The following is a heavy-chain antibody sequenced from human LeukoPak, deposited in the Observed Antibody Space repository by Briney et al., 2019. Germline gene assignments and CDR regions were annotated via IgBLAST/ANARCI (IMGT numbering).Heavy chain of an antibody. D-gene: IGHD2-21*02. J-gene: IGHJ1*01. V-gene: IGHV3-66*01. CDR2: IYSGGST. CDR3: ARGVSVTAIFEYFQH. CDR1: GFTVSSNY. Sequence: PGGSLRLSCAASGFTVSSNYMSWVRQAPGKGLEWVSVIYSGGSTSYADSVKGRFTISRDSSKNTVSLQMSNVRAEDTAVYYCARGVSVTAIFEYFQHWGQGTLVTVSS.